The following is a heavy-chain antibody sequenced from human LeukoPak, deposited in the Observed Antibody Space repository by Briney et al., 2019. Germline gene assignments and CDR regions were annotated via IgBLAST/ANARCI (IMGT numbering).Heavy chain of an antibody. D-gene: IGHD2-8*01. J-gene: IGHJ4*02. CDR3: ARGLIEPGPLGVY. Sequence: ASVKDSCKASGYTFTGYYMHWVRQAPGQGLEWMGWINPNSGGTNYAQKFQGRVTMTRDTSISTAYMELSRLRSDDTAVYYCARGLIEPGPLGVYWGQGTLVTVFS. CDR2: INPNSGGT. CDR1: GYTFTGYY. V-gene: IGHV1-2*02.